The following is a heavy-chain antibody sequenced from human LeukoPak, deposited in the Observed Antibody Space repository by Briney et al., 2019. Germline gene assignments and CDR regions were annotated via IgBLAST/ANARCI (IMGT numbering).Heavy chain of an antibody. CDR2: IYYSGST. V-gene: IGHV4-31*03. CDR1: GGSISSGGYY. J-gene: IGHJ6*02. Sequence: SETLSLTCTVSGGSISSGGYYWSWIRQHPGKGLEWIGYIYYSGSTYYNPSLKSRVTISVDTSKNQFSLKLSSVTAADTAVYYCARGSPRDYYGMDVWGQGTTVTVSS. CDR3: ARGSPRDYYGMDV.